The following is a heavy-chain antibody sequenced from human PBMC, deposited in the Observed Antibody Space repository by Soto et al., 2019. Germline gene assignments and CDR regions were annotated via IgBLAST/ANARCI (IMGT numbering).Heavy chain of an antibody. Sequence: GESLKISCKGSGYSFTSYWIGWVRQMPGKGLEWMGIIYPGDSDTRYSPSFQGQVTISADKSISTAYLQWSSLKASDTAMYYCARRYCSSTSCYESGNNWFDPWGQGTLVTVSS. V-gene: IGHV5-51*01. CDR3: ARRYCSSTSCYESGNNWFDP. J-gene: IGHJ5*02. D-gene: IGHD2-2*01. CDR2: IYPGDSDT. CDR1: GYSFTSYW.